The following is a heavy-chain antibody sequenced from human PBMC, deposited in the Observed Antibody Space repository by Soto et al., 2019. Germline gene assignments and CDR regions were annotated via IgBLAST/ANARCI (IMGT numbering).Heavy chain of an antibody. CDR1: GYTLTELS. CDR3: ATAGRETYYSDSSGYYYFDY. CDR2: FDPEDGET. J-gene: IGHJ4*02. Sequence: GASVKVSCKVSGYTLTELSMHWVRQAPGKGLEWMGGFDPEDGETIYAQKFQGRVTMTEDTSTDAAYMELSSLRSEDTAVYYCATAGRETYYSDSSGYYYFDYWGQGTLVTVSS. V-gene: IGHV1-24*01. D-gene: IGHD3-22*01.